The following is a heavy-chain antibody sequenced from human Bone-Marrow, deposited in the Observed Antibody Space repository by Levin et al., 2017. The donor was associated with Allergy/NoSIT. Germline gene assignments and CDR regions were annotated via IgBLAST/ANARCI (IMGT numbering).Heavy chain of an antibody. J-gene: IGHJ4*02. CDR1: GGSISSGGYY. CDR3: ARESASHGSGSYYGGFDY. CDR2: IYYSGST. V-gene: IGHV4-31*03. Sequence: SQTLSLTCTVSGGSISSGGYYWSWIRQHPGKGLEWIGYIYYSGSTYYNPSLKSRVTISVDTSKNQFSLKLSSVTAADTAVYYCARESASHGSGSYYGGFDYWGQGTLVTVSS. D-gene: IGHD3-10*01.